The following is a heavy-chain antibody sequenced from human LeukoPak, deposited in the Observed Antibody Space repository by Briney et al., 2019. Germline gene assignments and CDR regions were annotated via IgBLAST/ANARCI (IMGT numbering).Heavy chain of an antibody. D-gene: IGHD2-21*01. J-gene: IGHJ4*02. V-gene: IGHV3-33*01. CDR3: VRDVWGDRDGFFEY. CDR2: IWYDGSNK. CDR1: GFTFSSYG. Sequence: GGSLRLSCAASGFTFSSYGMHWVRQAPGKGLEWVAVIWYDGSNKFYADSVKGRFTISRDNSKNTLYLQMNSLRAEDTAVYYCVRDVWGDRDGFFEYWGQGTLVTVSS.